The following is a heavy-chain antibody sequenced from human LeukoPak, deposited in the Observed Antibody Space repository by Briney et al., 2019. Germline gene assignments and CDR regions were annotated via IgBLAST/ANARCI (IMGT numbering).Heavy chain of an antibody. CDR3: ATAFGGYSYGSLWFDP. Sequence: GASVKVSCKVSGYTLTELSMHWVRQAPGKGLEWMGGFDPGDGETIYAQKFQGRVTMTEDTSTDTAYMELSSLRSEDTAVYYCATAFGGYSYGSLWFDPWGQGTLVTVSS. CDR1: GYTLTELS. J-gene: IGHJ5*02. V-gene: IGHV1-24*01. CDR2: FDPGDGET. D-gene: IGHD5-18*01.